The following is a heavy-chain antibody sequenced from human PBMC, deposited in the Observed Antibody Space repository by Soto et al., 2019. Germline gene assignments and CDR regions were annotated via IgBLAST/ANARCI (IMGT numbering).Heavy chain of an antibody. CDR1: SGSIFTTNW. Sequence: QVQLQESGPGLVKPSGTLSLTCAASSGSIFTTNWWSWVRQSPGRGLQWIGDIYHSGSPKYNPSLTIRVRISIDKYKDRFFLNLTSVTAADTAVYYCARKPDVATAKVGGGYVFDVWGQGTMVTVSS. CDR3: ARKPDVATAKVGGGYVFDV. V-gene: IGHV4-4*02. D-gene: IGHD3-16*01. CDR2: IYHSGSP. J-gene: IGHJ3*01.